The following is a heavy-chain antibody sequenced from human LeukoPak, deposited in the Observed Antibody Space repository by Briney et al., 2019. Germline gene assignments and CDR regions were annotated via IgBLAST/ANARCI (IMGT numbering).Heavy chain of an antibody. CDR1: GGSMSNYY. J-gene: IGHJ1*01. V-gene: IGHV4-59*08. Sequence: PSETLSLTCTVSGGSMSNYYWSWIRQPPGKGMECIGSISYTGRTNYNPSLKSRVTLSVDPSKNQFSLKLSSVTAADTAVYYCATLPRGTEPPDYFYHWGQGTLVTVSS. CDR3: ATLPRGTEPPDYFYH. D-gene: IGHD1-14*01. CDR2: ISYTGRT.